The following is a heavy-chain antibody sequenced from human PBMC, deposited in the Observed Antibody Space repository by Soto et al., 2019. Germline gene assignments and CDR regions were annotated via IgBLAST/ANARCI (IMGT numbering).Heavy chain of an antibody. Sequence: SETLSLTCTVSGGSIRSGGYYWSWIRQHPGKGLEWVGYIYYSGNTYYNPSLKSRVTISVDTSKNQFSLKLNSVTAADTAVYYCAKYGAVVPPLDYNGMDVWGQGTTVTVSS. CDR3: AKYGAVVPPLDYNGMDV. D-gene: IGHD2-2*01. V-gene: IGHV4-31*03. CDR1: GGSIRSGGYY. CDR2: IYYSGNT. J-gene: IGHJ6*02.